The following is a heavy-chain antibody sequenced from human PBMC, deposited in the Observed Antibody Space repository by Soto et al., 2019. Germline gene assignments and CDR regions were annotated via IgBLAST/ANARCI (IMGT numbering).Heavy chain of an antibody. Sequence: ASVKVSCKASGYTFTSYGISWVRQAPGQGLEWMGWISAYNGNTNYAQKLQGRVTMTTDTSTSTAYMELRSLRSDDTAVYYCARGIGVVIGQTYYYYYGMDVWGQGTTVTVSS. CDR1: GYTFTSYG. D-gene: IGHD3-3*01. CDR3: ARGIGVVIGQTYYYYYGMDV. J-gene: IGHJ6*02. V-gene: IGHV1-18*01. CDR2: ISAYNGNT.